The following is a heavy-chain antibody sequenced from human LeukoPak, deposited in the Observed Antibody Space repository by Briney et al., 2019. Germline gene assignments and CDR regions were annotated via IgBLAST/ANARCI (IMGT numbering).Heavy chain of an antibody. Sequence: GGSLRLSCAASGFTFSSYAMSWVCQAPGKGLEWVSAISGSGGSTYYADSVKGRFTISRDNSKNTLYLQMNSLRAEDTAVYYCAKSPRGYSYGYGMGYYYYMDVWGKGTTVTVSS. D-gene: IGHD5-18*01. CDR2: ISGSGGST. CDR3: AKSPRGYSYGYGMGYYYYMDV. CDR1: GFTFSSYA. J-gene: IGHJ6*03. V-gene: IGHV3-23*01.